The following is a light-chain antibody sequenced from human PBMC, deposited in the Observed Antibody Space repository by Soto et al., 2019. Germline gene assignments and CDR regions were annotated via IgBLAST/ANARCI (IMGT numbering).Light chain of an antibody. Sequence: TLSVSPGERATLSCRASQSVSNNLAWYHQKPGQAPRLLIYSASIRATGIPARFSGSGSGTEFTLTISSLQSEDFAVYYCQQYYNWPRTFGQGTKVDIK. V-gene: IGKV3-15*01. CDR3: QQYYNWPRT. CDR2: SAS. CDR1: QSVSNN. J-gene: IGKJ1*01.